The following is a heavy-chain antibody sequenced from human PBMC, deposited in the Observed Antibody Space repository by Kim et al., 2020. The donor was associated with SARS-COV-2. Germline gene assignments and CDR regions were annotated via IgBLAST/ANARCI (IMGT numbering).Heavy chain of an antibody. D-gene: IGHD2-21*02. J-gene: IGHJ3*02. Sequence: GGSLRLSCAASGFTFSSYWMSWVRQAPGKGLEWVANIKQDGSEKYYVDSVKGRFTISRDNAKNSLYLQMNSLRAEDTAVYYCARAIADSVDAFDIWGQGTMVTVSS. V-gene: IGHV3-7*03. CDR3: ARAIADSVDAFDI. CDR2: IKQDGSEK. CDR1: GFTFSSYW.